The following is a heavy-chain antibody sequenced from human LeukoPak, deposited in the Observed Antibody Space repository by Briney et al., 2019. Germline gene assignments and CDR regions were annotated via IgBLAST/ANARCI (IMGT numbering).Heavy chain of an antibody. V-gene: IGHV1-3*01. CDR1: GYTFTSYA. J-gene: IGHJ4*02. CDR2: INAGNGNT. D-gene: IGHD2-21*02. Sequence: GASVKVSWKASGYTFTSYAMHWVRQAPGQRLEWMGWINAGNGNTKYPQKFQGRVTITRDTSASTAYMELSSLRSEDTAVYYCARDPRTPGTQRGGDSYDYWGQGTLVTVSS. CDR3: ARDPRTPGTQRGGDSYDY.